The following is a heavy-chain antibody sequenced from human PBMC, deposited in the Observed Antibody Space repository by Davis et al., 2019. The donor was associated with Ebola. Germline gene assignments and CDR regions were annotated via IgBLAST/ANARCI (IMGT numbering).Heavy chain of an antibody. CDR1: GGVISGSCYY. J-gene: IGHJ6*02. V-gene: IGHV4-39*07. Sequence: SDLLSPTCTVPGGVISGSCYYWGWIRQPPGKGLEWIGEINHSGSTNYNPSLKSRVTISVDTSKNQFSLKLSSVTAADTAVYYCARARRQQLVFGHYYYGMDVWGQGTTVTVSS. D-gene: IGHD6-13*01. CDR3: ARARRQQLVFGHYYYGMDV. CDR2: INHSGST.